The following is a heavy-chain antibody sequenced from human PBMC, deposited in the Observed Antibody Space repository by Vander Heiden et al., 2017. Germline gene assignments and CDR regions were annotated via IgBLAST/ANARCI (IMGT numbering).Heavy chain of an antibody. Sequence: GMHWVRQAPGKGLEWVAVISYDGSNKYYADSVKGRFTISRDNSKNTLYLQMNSLRAEDTAVYYCAREGGTTGFDYWGQGTLVTVSS. CDR1: G. CDR2: ISYDGSNK. CDR3: AREGGTTGFDY. D-gene: IGHD1-1*01. V-gene: IGHV3-30*19. J-gene: IGHJ4*02.